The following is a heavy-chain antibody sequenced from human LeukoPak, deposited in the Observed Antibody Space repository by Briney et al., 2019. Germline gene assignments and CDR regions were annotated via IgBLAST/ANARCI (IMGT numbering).Heavy chain of an antibody. Sequence: ASVKVSCKASGYTFTGYYLHWVRQAPGQGLEWMGWINTNTGNPTYAQGFTGRFVFSLDTSVSTAYLQISSLKAEDTAVYYCAREYGDSGDYWGQGTLVTVSS. D-gene: IGHD4-17*01. CDR2: INTNTGNP. V-gene: IGHV7-4-1*02. J-gene: IGHJ4*02. CDR3: AREYGDSGDY. CDR1: GYTFTGYY.